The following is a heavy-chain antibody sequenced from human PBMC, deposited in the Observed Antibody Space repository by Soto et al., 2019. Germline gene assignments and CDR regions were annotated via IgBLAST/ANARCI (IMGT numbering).Heavy chain of an antibody. CDR2: INHSGST. J-gene: IGHJ3*02. CDR1: GGNFGGYG. V-gene: IGHV4-34*01. Sequence: ALLTHSLPSSVEGGNFGGYGGRRLRKTQRNGLEWIGEINHSGSTNYNPSLKSRVIISVDTSKNQFSLKLSSVTAADTAVYYCAIGPNLTLIAARSNALGISGQGTIGTVPS. D-gene: IGHD6-6*01. CDR3: AIGPNLTLIAARSNALGI.